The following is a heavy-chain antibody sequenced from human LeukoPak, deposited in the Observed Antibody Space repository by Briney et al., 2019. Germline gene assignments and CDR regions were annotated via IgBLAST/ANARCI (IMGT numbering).Heavy chain of an antibody. V-gene: IGHV3-21*01. J-gene: IGHJ3*02. CDR1: GFTFSRHS. CDR2: ISSGNSYI. Sequence: GGSLRLSCAASGFTFSRHSMNWVRQAPGKGLEWVSYISSGNSYIYYADSVKGRFTISRDNAENSLYLQMNSLRGEDTAVYYCARGGLYYADASDIWGQGTMVTVSS. CDR3: ARGGLYYADASDI. D-gene: IGHD3-22*01.